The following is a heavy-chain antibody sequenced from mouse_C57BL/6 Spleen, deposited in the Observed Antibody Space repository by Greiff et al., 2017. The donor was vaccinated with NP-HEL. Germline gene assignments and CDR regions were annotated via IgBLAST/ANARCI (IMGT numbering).Heavy chain of an antibody. Sequence: QVQLQQPGAELVKPGASVKMSCKASGYTFTSYWITWVKQRPGQGLEWIGWFYPGSGSIKYNEKFKDKATLTADKSSSTVYMELSRLTSEDSAVYFCARHEFGYPYYFDYWGQGTTLTVSS. CDR3: ARHEFGYPYYFDY. CDR1: GYTFTSYW. D-gene: IGHD2-2*01. V-gene: IGHV1-62-2*01. CDR2: FYPGSGSI. J-gene: IGHJ2*01.